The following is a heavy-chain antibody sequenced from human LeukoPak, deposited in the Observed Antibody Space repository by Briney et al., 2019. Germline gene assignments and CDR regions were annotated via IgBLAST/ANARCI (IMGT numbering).Heavy chain of an antibody. J-gene: IGHJ5*02. D-gene: IGHD3-10*01. V-gene: IGHV3-33*01. CDR3: ARDKKVRGVIPDNWFDP. Sequence: SGGSLRLSCAASGFTFSSYGMHWVRQAPGKGLEWVAVIWYDGSNKYYADSVKGRFTISRDNSKNTLYLQMNSLRAEDTAVYYCARDKKVRGVIPDNWFDPWGQGTLVTVSS. CDR2: IWYDGSNK. CDR1: GFTFSSYG.